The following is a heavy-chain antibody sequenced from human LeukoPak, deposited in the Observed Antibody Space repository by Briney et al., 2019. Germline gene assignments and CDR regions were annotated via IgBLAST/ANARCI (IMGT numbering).Heavy chain of an antibody. Sequence: SETLSLTCTVSGGSISSYYWSWIRQPAGKGLEWMGRIYTSGSTNYNPSLKSRVTMSVDTSKNQFSLKLSSVTAADTAVYYCARDGYYYDSRGYLYPQFAFDIWGQGTMVTVSS. V-gene: IGHV4-4*07. D-gene: IGHD3-22*01. CDR2: IYTSGST. CDR3: ARDGYYYDSRGYLYPQFAFDI. J-gene: IGHJ3*02. CDR1: GGSISSYY.